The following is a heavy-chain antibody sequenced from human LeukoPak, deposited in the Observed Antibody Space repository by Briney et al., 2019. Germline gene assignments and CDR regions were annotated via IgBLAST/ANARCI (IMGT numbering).Heavy chain of an antibody. J-gene: IGHJ4*02. V-gene: IGHV4-59*01. Sequence: PSETLSLTCTVSSGSISSYYWSWIRQPPGKGLEWIGYIYYSGSTNYNASLKSRVTISVDTSKNQFSLKLSSVTAADTAVYYCARVSPIYGSSDYWGQGTLVTVFS. CDR2: IYYSGST. D-gene: IGHD3-10*01. CDR1: SGSISSYY. CDR3: ARVSPIYGSSDY.